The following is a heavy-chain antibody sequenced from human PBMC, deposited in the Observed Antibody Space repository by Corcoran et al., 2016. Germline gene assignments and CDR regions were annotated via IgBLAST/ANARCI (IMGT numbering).Heavy chain of an antibody. Sequence: QVQLVQSGAEVKKPGASVKVSCKASGYTFTSYYMHWVRQAPGQGLEWMGIINPSGGSTSYAQKFQGRVTMTRDTSTSTVSMELSSLRSEDTAVYYCARGVTIFGVVDNWFDPWGQGTLVTVSS. CDR1: GYTFTSYY. V-gene: IGHV1-46*01. CDR3: ARGVTIFGVVDNWFDP. D-gene: IGHD3-3*01. CDR2: INPSGGST. J-gene: IGHJ5*02.